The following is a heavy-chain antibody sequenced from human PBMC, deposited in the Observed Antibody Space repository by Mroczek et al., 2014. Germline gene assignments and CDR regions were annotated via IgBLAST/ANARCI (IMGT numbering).Heavy chain of an antibody. V-gene: IGHV3-30-3*01. CDR2: ISYDGSNK. CDR3: AREVVEMATMLRDYYFDY. D-gene: IGHD5-24*01. Sequence: QVQLVESGGGVVQPGRSLRLSCAASGFTFSSYAMHWVRQAPGKGLEWVAVISYDGSNKYYADSVKGRFTISRDNSKNTLYLQMNSLRAEDTAVYYCAREVVEMATMLRDYYFDYVGQGTPGPPSPQ. CDR1: GFTFSSYA. J-gene: IGHJ4*02.